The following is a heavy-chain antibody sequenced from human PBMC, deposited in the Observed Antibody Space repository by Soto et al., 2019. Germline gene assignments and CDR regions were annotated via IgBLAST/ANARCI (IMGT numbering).Heavy chain of an antibody. J-gene: IGHJ6*02. CDR1: GGTFSSYT. V-gene: IGHV1-69*08. D-gene: IGHD3-9*01. CDR2: IIPILGIA. CDR3: AREYYDILTGLYYGMDV. Sequence: QVQLVQSGAEVKKPGSSVKVSCKASGGTFSSYTISWVRQAPGQGLEWMGRIIPILGIANYAQKFQGRVTITADKSTSTAYRELSSLRSEDTAVYYCAREYYDILTGLYYGMDVWGQGTTVTVSS.